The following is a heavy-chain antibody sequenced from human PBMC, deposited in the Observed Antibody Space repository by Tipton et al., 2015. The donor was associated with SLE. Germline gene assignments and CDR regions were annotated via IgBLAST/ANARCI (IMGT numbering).Heavy chain of an antibody. CDR1: GFPFSRYE. V-gene: IGHV3-48*03. J-gene: IGHJ4*02. CDR3: ERVIRVGRDFDY. CDR2: IDTGASRI. D-gene: IGHD3-10*01. Sequence: SLRLSCSVSGFPFSRYEMNWVRQPPGKGLEWVSYIDTGASRIYYADSAKGRFTTSRDDAKNSLYLQMNGLRAEDTAVYYCERVIRVGRDFDYWGQGTLVTVSS.